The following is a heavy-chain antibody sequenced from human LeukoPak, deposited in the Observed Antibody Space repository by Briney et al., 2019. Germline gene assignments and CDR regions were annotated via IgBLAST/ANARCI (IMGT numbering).Heavy chain of an antibody. D-gene: IGHD2-2*01. CDR2: ISSSSGYI. CDR3: ARDQYCSSTSCDAFDI. V-gene: IGHV3-21*01. CDR1: GFTFSSYS. Sequence: PGGSLRLSCAASGFTFSSYSMNWVRQAPGKGLEWVSSISSSSGYIYYADSVKGRFTISRDNAKNSLYLQMNSLRAEDTAVYYCARDQYCSSTSCDAFDIWGQGTMVTVSS. J-gene: IGHJ3*02.